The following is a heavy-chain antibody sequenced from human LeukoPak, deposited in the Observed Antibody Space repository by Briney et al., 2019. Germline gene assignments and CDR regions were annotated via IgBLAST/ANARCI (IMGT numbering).Heavy chain of an antibody. CDR3: AKDQGIVGATTFDY. V-gene: IGHV3-30*02. CDR1: GFTFSSYG. Sequence: PGGSLRLSCAASGFTFSSYGMHRVRQAPGKGREWVAFIRYDGSNKYYADSVKGRFTISRDNSKNTLYLQMNSLRAEDTAVYYCAKDQGIVGATTFDYWGQGTLVTVSS. CDR2: IRYDGSNK. J-gene: IGHJ4*02. D-gene: IGHD1-26*01.